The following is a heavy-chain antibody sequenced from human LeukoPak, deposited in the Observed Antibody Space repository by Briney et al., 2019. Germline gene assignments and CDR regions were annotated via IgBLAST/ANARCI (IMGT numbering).Heavy chain of an antibody. CDR2: INSDGSDT. D-gene: IGHD5-24*01. CDR3: AKDGGDGYNFNY. CDR1: GFTFSSNW. V-gene: IGHV3-74*01. J-gene: IGHJ4*02. Sequence: GGSLRLSCAASGFTFSSNWMHWVRHAPGKGLVWVSRINSDGSDTSYADSVRGRFTISRDNAKNTLYLQMNSLRTEDTALYYCAKDGGDGYNFNYWGQGTLVTVSS.